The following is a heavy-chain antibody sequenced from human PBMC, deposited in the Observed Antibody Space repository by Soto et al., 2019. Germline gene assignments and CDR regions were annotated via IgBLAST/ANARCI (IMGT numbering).Heavy chain of an antibody. CDR1: GFTFSSYS. CDR2: ISSSSSSTI. CDR3: AGVVWTRNYFFDY. V-gene: IGHV3-48*01. D-gene: IGHD3-16*01. Sequence: GGSLRLSCAASGFTFSSYSMDLVRQAQGKGLEWVSYISSSSSSTIYYADSVKGRFTISRDNAKNSLYLQMNSLRAEDTAVYYCAGVVWTRNYFFDYWGQGTLVTVSS. J-gene: IGHJ4*02.